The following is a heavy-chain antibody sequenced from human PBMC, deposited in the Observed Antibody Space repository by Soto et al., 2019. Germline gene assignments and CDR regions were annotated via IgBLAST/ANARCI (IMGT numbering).Heavy chain of an antibody. V-gene: IGHV4-39*01. CDR2: IYSSGST. D-gene: IGHD3-9*01. CDR3: ARQTGTDGMDA. CDR1: GGSISRSNCY. Sequence: QLQLQESGPGLVKPSETLSLTCTVSGGSISRSNCYWGWIRQPPGKGLEWIGSIYSSGSTYYNPSLKXRXTXSXXTSKNQCSLKVSSVTAADTAVYYCARQTGTDGMDAWGQGTTVTV. J-gene: IGHJ6*02.